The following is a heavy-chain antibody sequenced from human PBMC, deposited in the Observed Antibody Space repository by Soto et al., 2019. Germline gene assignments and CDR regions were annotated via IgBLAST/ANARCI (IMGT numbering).Heavy chain of an antibody. J-gene: IGHJ4*02. Sequence: GESLKISCKGSGYSFTSYWISWVRQMPGKVLEWMGRIDPSDSYTNYSPSFQGHVTISADKSISTAYLQWSSLKASDTAMYYCARQIYDSDTGPNFQYYFDSWGQGTPVTVSS. V-gene: IGHV5-10-1*01. D-gene: IGHD3-22*01. CDR1: GYSFTSYW. CDR2: IDPSDSYT. CDR3: ARQIYDSDTGPNFQYYFDS.